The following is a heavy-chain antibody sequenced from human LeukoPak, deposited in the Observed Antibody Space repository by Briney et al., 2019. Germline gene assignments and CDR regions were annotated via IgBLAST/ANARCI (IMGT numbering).Heavy chain of an antibody. V-gene: IGHV3-43*01. J-gene: IGHJ4*02. CDR1: GFTFDGYA. CDR3: AKDIGVRFGETGIDY. CDR2: ISWDGGST. D-gene: IGHD3-10*01. Sequence: GGSLRLSCAASGFTFDGYAMHWVRQAPGKGLEWVSLISWDGGSTYYADSVKGRFTISRDNSKNSLYLQMNSLRTEDTALYYCAKDIGVRFGETGIDYWGQGTLVTVSS.